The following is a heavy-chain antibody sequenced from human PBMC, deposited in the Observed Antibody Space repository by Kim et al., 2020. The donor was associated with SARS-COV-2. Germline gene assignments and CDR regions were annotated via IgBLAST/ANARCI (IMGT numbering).Heavy chain of an antibody. Sequence: LKRRVTISVDTSKNQFSLKLSSVTAADTAVYYWARGRVTIFGVVIGVDYWGQGTLVTVSS. J-gene: IGHJ4*02. V-gene: IGHV4-34*01. D-gene: IGHD3-3*01. CDR3: ARGRVTIFGVVIGVDY.